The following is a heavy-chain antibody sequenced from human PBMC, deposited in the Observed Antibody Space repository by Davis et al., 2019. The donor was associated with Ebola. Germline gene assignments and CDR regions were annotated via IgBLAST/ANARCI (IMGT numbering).Heavy chain of an antibody. V-gene: IGHV1-8*03. D-gene: IGHD5-24*01. Sequence: ASVKVSCKASGYTFTTYDINWVRQATGQGLEWMGWMNPNSGNTGYAQKFQGRVTITRNTSISTAYMELSSLRSEDTAVYYCARGKRRDGYPLPYWGQGTLVTVSS. CDR3: ARGKRRDGYPLPY. CDR2: MNPNSGNT. CDR1: GYTFTTYD. J-gene: IGHJ4*02.